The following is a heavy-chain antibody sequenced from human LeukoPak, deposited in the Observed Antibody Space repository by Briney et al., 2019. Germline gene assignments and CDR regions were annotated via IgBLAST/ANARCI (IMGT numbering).Heavy chain of an antibody. D-gene: IGHD6-19*01. Sequence: GGSLRLSCAASGFTFTNYWMNWVRQAPGKGLEWVANIKQDGSEKYYVDSVKGRFTISRDNAKNSLYLQMNSLRADDTAVYYCARALQWLATDAFDIWGQGTMVTVSS. CDR2: IKQDGSEK. CDR1: GFTFTNYW. CDR3: ARALQWLATDAFDI. V-gene: IGHV3-7*01. J-gene: IGHJ3*02.